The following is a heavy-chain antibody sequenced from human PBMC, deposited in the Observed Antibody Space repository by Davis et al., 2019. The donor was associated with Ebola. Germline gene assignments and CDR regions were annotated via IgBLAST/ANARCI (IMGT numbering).Heavy chain of an antibody. D-gene: IGHD4-23*01. CDR3: ASGDGRGNSYDMDV. CDR1: GFTFSNYA. Sequence: GGSLRLSCAASGFTFSNYAMTWVRQAPGRGLEWVSGISSSGGSTYYADSVKGRFTISRDNSKNTLYLQMNSLRAEDTALYYCASGDGRGNSYDMDVWGQGTTVTVSS. J-gene: IGHJ6*02. V-gene: IGHV3-23*01. CDR2: ISSSGGST.